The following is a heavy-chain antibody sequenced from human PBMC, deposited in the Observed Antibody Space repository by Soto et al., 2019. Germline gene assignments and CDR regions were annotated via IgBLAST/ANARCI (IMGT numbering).Heavy chain of an antibody. CDR1: GGSISSGDYY. D-gene: IGHD5-12*01. CDR2: IYYSGST. CDR3: ARMDIVATYYFDY. V-gene: IGHV4-30-4*01. Sequence: QVQLQESGPGLVKPSQTLSLTCTVSGGSISSGDYYWSWIRQPPGKGLEWIGYIYYSGSTYYNPSLKSRVTISVDTSKNQCSLKLSSVTAADTAVYYCARMDIVATYYFDYWGQGTLVTVSS. J-gene: IGHJ4*02.